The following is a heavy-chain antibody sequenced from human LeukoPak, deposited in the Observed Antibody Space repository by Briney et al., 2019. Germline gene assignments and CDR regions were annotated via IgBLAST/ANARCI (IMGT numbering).Heavy chain of an antibody. V-gene: IGHV7-4-1*02. CDR3: ARLRRDYGSGSYYYPDY. D-gene: IGHD3-10*01. CDR2: INTNTGNP. J-gene: IGHJ4*02. Sequence: ASVKVSCKASGYTFTSYAMNWVRQAPGQGLEWMGWINTNTGNPTYAQGFTGRFVFSLDTSVSTAYLQISSLKAEDTAVYYCARLRRDYGSGSYYYPDYWGQGTLVTVSS. CDR1: GYTFTSYA.